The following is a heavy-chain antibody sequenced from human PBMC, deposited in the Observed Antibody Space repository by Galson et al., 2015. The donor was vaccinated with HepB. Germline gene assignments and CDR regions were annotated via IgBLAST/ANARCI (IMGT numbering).Heavy chain of an antibody. Sequence: SLRLSCAASGFSFSIYAMHWVRQAPGKGLEWVALISDDGRNKYYADSVEGRFTISRDNSKNKLFVQMNSLRPADTAVYYCAGSVAASGGTYDWLDPWGQGTLVTVSS. CDR2: ISDDGRNK. V-gene: IGHV3-30*04. D-gene: IGHD6-6*01. CDR3: AGSVAASGGTYDWLDP. CDR1: GFSFSIYA. J-gene: IGHJ5*02.